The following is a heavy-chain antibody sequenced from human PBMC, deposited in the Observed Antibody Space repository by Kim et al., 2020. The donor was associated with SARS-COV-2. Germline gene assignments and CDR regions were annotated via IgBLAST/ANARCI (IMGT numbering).Heavy chain of an antibody. Sequence: SETLSLTCTVSGDSSRTYSWNWIRHPPGQALEWIGRISTSGNTNYNPSLRSRVTISLDTSKNQFSLKLSSMTAADTAVYYCARRQEESATQSMWNWLDPWGQGTLVTVSS. V-gene: IGHV4-4*07. CDR3: ARRQEESATQSMWNWLDP. D-gene: IGHD2-15*01. CDR2: ISTSGNT. J-gene: IGHJ5*02. CDR1: GDSSRTYS.